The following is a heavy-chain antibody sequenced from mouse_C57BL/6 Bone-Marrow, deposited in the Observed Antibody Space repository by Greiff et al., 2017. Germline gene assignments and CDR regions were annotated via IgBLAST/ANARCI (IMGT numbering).Heavy chain of an antibody. CDR3: ARFDGYCFDY. CDR2: INPYNGGT. V-gene: IGHV1-19*01. Sequence: EVQLQESGPVLVKPGASVKMSCKASGYTFTDYYMNWVKQSHGKSLEWIGVINPYNGGTSYNQKFKGKATLTVDKSSSTAYMGLNSLTSEDSAVYYCARFDGYCFDYWGQGTTLTVSS. CDR1: GYTFTDYY. D-gene: IGHD2-3*01. J-gene: IGHJ2*01.